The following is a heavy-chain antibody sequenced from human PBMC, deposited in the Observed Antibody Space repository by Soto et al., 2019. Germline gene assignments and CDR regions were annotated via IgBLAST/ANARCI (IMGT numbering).Heavy chain of an antibody. J-gene: IGHJ5*02. V-gene: IGHV4-30-4*01. CDR3: ARDLGCSGGSWYAATKGWFDR. CDR2: IYYSGST. D-gene: IGHD2-15*01. Sequence: SETLSLTCTVSGGSISSGVYYWSWIRHPPGKGLEWIGYIYYSGSTYYNPSLKSRVTISVDTSKNQFSLKLSSVTAADTAVYYCARDLGCSGGSWYAATKGWFDRWGQGTLVTVSS. CDR1: GGSISSGVYY.